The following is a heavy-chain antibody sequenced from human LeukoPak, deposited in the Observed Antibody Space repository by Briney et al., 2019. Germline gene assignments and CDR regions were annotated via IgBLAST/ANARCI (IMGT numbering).Heavy chain of an antibody. J-gene: IGHJ4*02. CDR3: ARVDTAMVFDY. V-gene: IGHV4-34*01. D-gene: IGHD5-18*01. CDR2: INHSGST. CDR1: GGSFSGYY. Sequence: PSETLSLTCAVYGGSFSGYYWSWLRQPPGKGLEWIGEINHSGSTNYNPSLKSRVTISVDTSKNQFSLKLSSVTAADTAVYYCARVDTAMVFDYWGQGTLVTVSS.